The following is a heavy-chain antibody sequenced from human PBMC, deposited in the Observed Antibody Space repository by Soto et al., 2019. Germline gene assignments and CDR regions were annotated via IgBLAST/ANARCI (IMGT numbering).Heavy chain of an antibody. CDR2: ISGTGGST. V-gene: IGHV3-23*01. CDR3: AKDRHQLPPGFNRFDP. D-gene: IGHD2-2*01. J-gene: IGHJ5*02. CDR1: GFTFKSYA. Sequence: PGGSLRLSCVASGFTFKSYAMSWVRQAPGRGMEWVSSISGTGGSTYYADSVRGRFTISRDNSKNTLFLQLNNLTVGDTAVYYCAKDRHQLPPGFNRFDPWGRGTLVTVSS.